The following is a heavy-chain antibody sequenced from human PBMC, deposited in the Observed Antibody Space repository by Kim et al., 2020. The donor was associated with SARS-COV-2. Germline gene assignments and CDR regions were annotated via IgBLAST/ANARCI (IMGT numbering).Heavy chain of an antibody. J-gene: IGHJ4*02. Sequence: SETLSLTCTVSGGSISSYYWSWIRQPPGKGLEWIGYIYYSGSTNYNPSLKSRVTISVDTSKNQFSLKLSSVTAADTAVYYCARGPNSSSGAWYFDYWGQGTLVTVSS. CDR3: ARGPNSSSGAWYFDY. V-gene: IGHV4-59*01. D-gene: IGHD6-13*01. CDR1: GGSISSYY. CDR2: IYYSGST.